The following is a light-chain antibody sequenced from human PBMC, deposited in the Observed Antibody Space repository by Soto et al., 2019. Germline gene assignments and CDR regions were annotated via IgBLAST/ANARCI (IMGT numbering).Light chain of an antibody. CDR2: RAS. CDR3: QQYNNWPRAT. CDR1: QSISSN. V-gene: IGKV3-15*01. J-gene: IGKJ4*01. Sequence: EIVMTQSPATLSVSPGERATPSCRASQSISSNLAWYQHKLGQAPRLFIFRASSRATGIPARFSGSGSGTEFNMTISSLQSEDFAVYYCQQYNNWPRATFGGGTKVEIK.